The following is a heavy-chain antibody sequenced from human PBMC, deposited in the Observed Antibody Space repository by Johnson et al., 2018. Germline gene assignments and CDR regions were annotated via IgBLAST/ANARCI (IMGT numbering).Heavy chain of an antibody. V-gene: IGHV3-9*01. CDR2: LSWNSVGI. CDR1: GFMFDDYA. J-gene: IGHJ4*02. CDR3: VRDEFSTSSGGLDF. Sequence: VQLVESGGGLVQPGRSLRLSCTASGFMFDDYAMHWVRQAPGKGLEWVSGLSWNSVGIGYADSVRGRFTISRDNAKNSLYLQMNSLRVEDTALYYCVRDEFSTSSGGLDFWGQGTLVTVSS. D-gene: IGHD2/OR15-2a*01.